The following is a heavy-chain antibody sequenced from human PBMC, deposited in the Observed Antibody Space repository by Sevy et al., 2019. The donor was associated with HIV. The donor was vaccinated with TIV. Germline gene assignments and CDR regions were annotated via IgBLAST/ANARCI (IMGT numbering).Heavy chain of an antibody. CDR1: GYTFTSYG. V-gene: IGHV1-18*01. Sequence: AAVKVSCKASGYTFTSYGISWVGQAPGQGLEWMGWISAYNGNTNYAQKLQGRVTMTTDTSTSTAYMELRSLRSDDTAVYHCARERVYCSDRSCYRDFLDYWGQGTSVTVSS. CDR2: ISAYNGNT. J-gene: IGHJ4*02. D-gene: IGHD2-15*01. CDR3: ARERVYCSDRSCYRDFLDY.